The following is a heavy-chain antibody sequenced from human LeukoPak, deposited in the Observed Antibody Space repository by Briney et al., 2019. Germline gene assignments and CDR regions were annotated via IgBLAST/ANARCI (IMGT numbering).Heavy chain of an antibody. D-gene: IGHD3-10*01. J-gene: IGHJ4*02. Sequence: ASVKVSCKASGYTFTKYGITWVRQAPGQGLEWMGRINTDTGNPTYAQGFTGRYVFSFDTSVSTAYLQISGLTAEDTAVYYCARDPLPYYYGSGNYYPDYWGQGTLVTVSS. V-gene: IGHV7-4-1*02. CDR1: GYTFTKYG. CDR2: INTDTGNP. CDR3: ARDPLPYYYGSGNYYPDY.